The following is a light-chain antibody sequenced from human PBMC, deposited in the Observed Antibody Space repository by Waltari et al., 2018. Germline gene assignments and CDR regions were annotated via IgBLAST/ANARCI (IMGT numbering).Light chain of an antibody. J-gene: IGLJ2*01. CDR3: QAWDSSTNVV. V-gene: IGLV3-1*01. CDR1: KLGDKY. Sequence: SYELTQPPSVSVSPGQTASITCSGNKLGDKYASWYQQKPSQSPVLVIYQDSKRPSGIPGRFSGSTSGNTATLTISGTQAMDEADYYCQAWDSSTNVVFGGGTNLTVL. CDR2: QDS.